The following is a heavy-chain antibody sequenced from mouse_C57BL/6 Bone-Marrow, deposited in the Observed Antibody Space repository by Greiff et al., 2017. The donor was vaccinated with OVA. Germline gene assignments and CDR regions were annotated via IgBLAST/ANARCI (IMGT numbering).Heavy chain of an antibody. CDR2: IDPSDSYT. CDR1: GYTFTSYW. D-gene: IGHD3-2*02. V-gene: IGHV1-59*01. CDR3: AIPTAHSSWFSY. J-gene: IGHJ3*01. Sequence: QVQLQQPGAELVRPGPSVKLSCKASGYTFTSYWMHWVKQRPGQGLEWIGVIDPSDSYTNYNQKFKGKATLTVDTSSSTAYMQLSSLTSEDSAVYYCAIPTAHSSWFSYWGQGTRVTVSA.